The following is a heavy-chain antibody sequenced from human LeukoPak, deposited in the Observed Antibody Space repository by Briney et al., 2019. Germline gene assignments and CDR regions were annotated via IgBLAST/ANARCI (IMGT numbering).Heavy chain of an antibody. J-gene: IGHJ4*02. CDR1: GFTFSSYA. V-gene: IGHV3-23*01. D-gene: IGHD3-22*01. CDR3: AKGLNYAGSGYYFDS. Sequence: GGSLRLSCAASGFTFSSYAMSWVRQAPGKGLEWVSAISGSGGSTYYADSVKGRFTISRDNSKNTLYLQMNSLRAEDTAVYYCAKGLNYAGSGYYFDSWGPGTLVTVSS. CDR2: ISGSGGST.